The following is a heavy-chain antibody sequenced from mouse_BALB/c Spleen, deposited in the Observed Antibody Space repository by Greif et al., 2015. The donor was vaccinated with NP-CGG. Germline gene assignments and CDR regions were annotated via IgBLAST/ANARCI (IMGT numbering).Heavy chain of an antibody. V-gene: IGHV1-7*01. CDR3: ASRNWESAY. CDR2: INPSTGYT. CDR1: GYTFTSYW. D-gene: IGHD4-1*01. Sequence: VQLQQSGAELAKPGASVKMSCKASGYTFTSYWTHWVKQRPGQGLEWIGYINPSTGYTEYNQKFKDKATLTADKSSSTAYMQLSSLTSEDSAVYYCASRNWESAYWGQGTLVTVSA. J-gene: IGHJ3*01.